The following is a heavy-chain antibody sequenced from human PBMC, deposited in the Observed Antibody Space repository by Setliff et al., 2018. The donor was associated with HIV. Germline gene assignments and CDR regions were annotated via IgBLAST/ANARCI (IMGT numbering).Heavy chain of an antibody. J-gene: IGHJ4*02. CDR2: ISAYNLNT. CDR3: ARAYYHDSSGYQGFDY. V-gene: IGHV1-18*01. CDR1: GYTFSRYG. D-gene: IGHD3-22*01. Sequence: ASVKVSCKTSGYTFSRYGFSWVRQAPGQGLEWMGWISAYNLNTNYAQKFQGRVTMATDTSASTGYMELRSLRSDDTAVYYCARAYYHDSSGYQGFDYWGQGTLVTVSS.